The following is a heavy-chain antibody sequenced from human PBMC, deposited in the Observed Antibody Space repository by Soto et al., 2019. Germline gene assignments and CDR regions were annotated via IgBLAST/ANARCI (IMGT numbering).Heavy chain of an antibody. V-gene: IGHV4-30-2*01. J-gene: IGHJ4*02. CDR2: IYHSGST. D-gene: IGHD3-10*01. CDR1: GGSISSGGYS. CDR3: ASYYYGSGSYYPPSFDY. Sequence: SETLSLTCAVSGGSISSGGYSWSWIRQPPGKGLEWIGYIYHSGSTYYNPSLKSRVTISVDRSKNQFSLKLSSVTAADTAVYYCASYYYGSGSYYPPSFDYWGQGTLVTVSS.